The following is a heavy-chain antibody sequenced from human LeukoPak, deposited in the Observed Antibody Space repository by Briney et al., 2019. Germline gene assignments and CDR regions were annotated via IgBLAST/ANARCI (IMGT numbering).Heavy chain of an antibody. CDR2: ISSSSSYI. J-gene: IGHJ4*02. CDR3: ASYSDPIAAAGTGFDY. V-gene: IGHV3-21*01. CDR1: GFTFSSYS. Sequence: NPGGSLRLSCAASGFTFSSYSMNWVRQAPGKGLEWVSSISSSSSYIYYADSVKGRFTISRDNAKNSLYLQMNSLRAEDTAVYYCASYSDPIAAAGTGFDYWGQGTLVTVSS. D-gene: IGHD6-13*01.